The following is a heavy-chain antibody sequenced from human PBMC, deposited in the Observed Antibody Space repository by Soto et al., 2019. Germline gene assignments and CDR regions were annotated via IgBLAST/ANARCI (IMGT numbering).Heavy chain of an antibody. CDR1: GGSISSSSYY. CDR2: IYYSGST. Sequence: SETLSLTCTVSGGSISSSSYYWGWIRQPPGKGMEWIGSIYYSGSTYYNPSLKSRVTISVDTSKNLFSLKLSSVTAADTAVYFCVREDDGGDRDYYGLDVWGQGTTVTV. CDR3: VREDDGGDRDYYGLDV. V-gene: IGHV4-39*02. J-gene: IGHJ6*02. D-gene: IGHD2-21*02.